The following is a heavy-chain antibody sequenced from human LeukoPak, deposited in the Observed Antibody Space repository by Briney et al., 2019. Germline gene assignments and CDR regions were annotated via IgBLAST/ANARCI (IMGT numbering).Heavy chain of an antibody. V-gene: IGHV2-70*01. CDR1: WCSFNSSRVC. CDR3: ARSYNWNASGFDH. CDR2: NPWDEDE. J-gene: IGHJ4*02. D-gene: IGHD1-1*01. Sequence: SAHALVKPRQTLTLTCTFSWCSFNSSRVCVSWIRHPPGKALERLVLNPWDEDEYSSSSLKTRLTVSKDTSKNQVVLTMTDIDAVDTAAYYCARSYNWNASGFDHWGQGTLVTVSS.